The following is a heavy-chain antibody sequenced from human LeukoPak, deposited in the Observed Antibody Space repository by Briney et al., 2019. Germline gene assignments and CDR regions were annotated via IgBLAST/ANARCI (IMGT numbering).Heavy chain of an antibody. CDR3: ARGRGYSSSWYYFDW. J-gene: IGHJ4*02. CDR1: GFTFSDYY. V-gene: IGHV3-11*01. CDR2: ISSSGSTI. Sequence: GGSLRLSCAASGFTFSDYYMSWIRQAPGKGLEWVSYISSSGSTIYYADSVKGRFTISRDNAKNSLYLQMNSPRAEDTAVYYCARGRGYSSSWYYFDWWGQGTLVTVSS. D-gene: IGHD6-13*01.